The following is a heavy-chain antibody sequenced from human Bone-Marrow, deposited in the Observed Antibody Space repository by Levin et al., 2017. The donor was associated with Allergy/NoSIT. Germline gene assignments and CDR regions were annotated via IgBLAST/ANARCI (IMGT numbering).Heavy chain of an antibody. J-gene: IGHJ6*03. CDR3: ARRSRYCTGSSCRSPQAYFVDV. D-gene: IGHD2-15*01. V-gene: IGHV3-74*01. Sequence: QPGGSLRLSCAASGFAFSDYWMHWLRQGPGKGLVWVARIKSDGSDPIYADSVKGRFIISKDNTKRTLYLQMHGLGADDTAVYFCARRSRYCTGSSCRSPQAYFVDVWGKGTTVTVSS. CDR2: IKSDGSDP. CDR1: GFAFSDYW.